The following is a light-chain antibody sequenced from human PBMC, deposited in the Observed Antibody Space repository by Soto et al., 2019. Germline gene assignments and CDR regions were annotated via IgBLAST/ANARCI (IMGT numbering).Light chain of an antibody. J-gene: IGLJ3*02. V-gene: IGLV2-23*02. CDR3: CSYAGSSTWV. CDR1: SSDVGSYNL. CDR2: EVS. Sequence: QSALTQPASVSGSPGQSITISCTGTSSDVGSYNLVSWCQQHPGKAPKVMIYEVSNRPSGVSNRFSGSKSGNTASLTISGLQADDEADYYCCSYAGSSTWVFGGGTQLTVL.